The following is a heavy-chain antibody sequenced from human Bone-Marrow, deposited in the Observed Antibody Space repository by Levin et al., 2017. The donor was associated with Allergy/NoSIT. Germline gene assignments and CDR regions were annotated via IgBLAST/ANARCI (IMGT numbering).Heavy chain of an antibody. J-gene: IGHJ4*02. V-gene: IGHV1-3*01. Sequence: VASVKVSCKASGYTFTNYAIHWVRLGPGQRLEWMGWINAANGDTKYSQTFQGRVTIIRDTSADAVYMDLSTLRSEDTAVYYCARDLRRGGLGWGFDFWGQGTLVTVSS. D-gene: IGHD3-16*01. CDR2: INAANGDT. CDR3: ARDLRRGGLGWGFDF. CDR1: GYTFTNYA.